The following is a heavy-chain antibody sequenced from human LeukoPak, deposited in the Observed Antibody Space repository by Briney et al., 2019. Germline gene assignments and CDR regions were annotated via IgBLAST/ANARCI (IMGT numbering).Heavy chain of an antibody. CDR1: GYSISSGYY. Sequence: SETLFLTCTVSGYSISSGYYWGWIRQPPGKGLEWIGSIYHSGSTYYNPSLKSRVTISVDTSKNQFSLKLSSVTAADTAVYYCARSVGQLVRWFDPWGQGTLVTVSS. CDR3: ARSVGQLVRWFDP. CDR2: IYHSGST. D-gene: IGHD6-6*01. J-gene: IGHJ5*02. V-gene: IGHV4-38-2*02.